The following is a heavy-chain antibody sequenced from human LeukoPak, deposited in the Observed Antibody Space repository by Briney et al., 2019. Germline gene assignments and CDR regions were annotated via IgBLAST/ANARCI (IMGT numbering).Heavy chain of an antibody. D-gene: IGHD2-15*01. V-gene: IGHV3-23*01. CDR3: ARQTGDCGVGTCYFEY. J-gene: IGHJ4*02. CDR2: ISGSGTTT. Sequence: GSLRLSCAASGFTFSSYDMSWVRQAPGQGLEWVSTISGSGTTTFYADSVKGRITISRDNTKNTLYLQVNSLRVEDTALYYCARQTGDCGVGTCYFEYWGQGTLVTVSS. CDR1: GFTFSSYD.